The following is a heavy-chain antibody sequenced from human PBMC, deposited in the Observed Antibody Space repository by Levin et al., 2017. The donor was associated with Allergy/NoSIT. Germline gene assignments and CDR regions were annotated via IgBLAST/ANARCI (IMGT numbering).Heavy chain of an antibody. D-gene: IGHD5-18*01. CDR3: VKAAFLYGYGRFDS. V-gene: IGHV3-9*01. CDR1: GFRFDDYA. J-gene: IGHJ4*02. CDR2: INWNSNTI. Sequence: SLKISCAASGFRFDDYAMHWVRQAPGKGLEWVSGINWNSNTIDYADSVKGRFTISRDNAKNSLYLDMNSLRTEDTALYYCVKAAFLYGYGRFDSWGQGSLVTVSS.